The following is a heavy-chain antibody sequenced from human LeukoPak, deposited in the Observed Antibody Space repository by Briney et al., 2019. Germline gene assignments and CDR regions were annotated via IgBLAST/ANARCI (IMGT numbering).Heavy chain of an antibody. D-gene: IGHD3-22*01. V-gene: IGHV3-73*01. Sequence: TGGSLRLSCAASGFTFSGSAMHWVRQASGKGLEWVGRIRSKANSYATAYAASVKGRFTISRDDSKNTAYLQMNSLKTEDTAVYYCTRPYYYDSSGYYTFGYWGQGTLVTVSS. CDR1: GFTFSGSA. CDR3: TRPYYYDSSGYYTFGY. CDR2: IRSKANSYAT. J-gene: IGHJ4*02.